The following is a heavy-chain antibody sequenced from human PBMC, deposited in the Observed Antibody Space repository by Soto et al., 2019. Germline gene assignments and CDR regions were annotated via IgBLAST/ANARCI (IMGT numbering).Heavy chain of an antibody. CDR3: VKGSSSDYYLGYYGLDV. V-gene: IGHV3-64D*06. CDR2: NNKNGDIS. J-gene: IGHJ6*02. Sequence: WSLRLSCSASGFIFSTYAMHWVRQAPGKGLEHVSSNNKNGDISYYAASVKGRFTISRDNSKNTLYLQMSNLRPEDTAVYYCVKGSSSDYYLGYYGLDVWGQGTTVTVSS. CDR1: GFIFSTYA. D-gene: IGHD3-22*01.